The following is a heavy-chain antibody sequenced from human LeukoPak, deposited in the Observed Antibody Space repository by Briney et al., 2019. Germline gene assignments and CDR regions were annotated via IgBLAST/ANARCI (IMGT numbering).Heavy chain of an antibody. V-gene: IGHV4-59*01. CDR2: IYYSGST. CDR1: GGSISSYY. J-gene: IGHJ5*02. D-gene: IGHD4-17*01. Sequence: SETLSLTCTVSGGSISSYYWSWIRQPPGKGLEWIGYIYYSGSTNYNPSLKSRVTISVDTSKNQFSLKLSSVTAADTGVYYCARDLAATVTSFGWFDPWGQGTLVTVSS. CDR3: ARDLAATVTSFGWFDP.